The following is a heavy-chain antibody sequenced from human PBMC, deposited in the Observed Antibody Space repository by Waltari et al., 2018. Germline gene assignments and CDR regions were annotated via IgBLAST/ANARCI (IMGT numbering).Heavy chain of an antibody. CDR1: GFTFSSYG. V-gene: IGHV3-30*02. CDR2: IRYDGSNK. CDR3: AALGRPQYYYYYMDV. J-gene: IGHJ6*03. Sequence: QVQLVESGGGVVQPGGSLRLSCAASGFTFSSYGMHWVRQAPGKGLEWVAFIRYDGSNKYYADSVKGRFTISRDNSKNTLYLQMNSLRAEDTAVYYCAALGRPQYYYYYMDVWGKGTTVTVSS.